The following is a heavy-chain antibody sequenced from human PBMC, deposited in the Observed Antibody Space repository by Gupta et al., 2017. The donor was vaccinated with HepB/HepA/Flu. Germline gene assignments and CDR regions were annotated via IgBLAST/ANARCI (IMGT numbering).Heavy chain of an antibody. CDR1: GGTFSNYA. J-gene: IGHJ5*02. V-gene: IGHV1-69*06. CDR3: ARDKFTNWFDP. Sequence: QVQLVQSGAEVTKPGSSVKVSCKASGGTFSNYAISWLRQAPGQGLEWMGGIVTMFGSAVYAQEFQGRVTFTADKSTSTAYMELSSLRSGDTAIYYCARDKFTNWFDPWGQGTLVTVSS. CDR2: IVTMFGSA.